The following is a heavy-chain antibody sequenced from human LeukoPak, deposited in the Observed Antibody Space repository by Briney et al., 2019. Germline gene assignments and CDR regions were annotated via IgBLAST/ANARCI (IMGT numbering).Heavy chain of an antibody. CDR3: ARVVGGNVDIVATITYPFFDY. V-gene: IGHV1-2*02. CDR1: GYTFTGYY. Sequence: ASVKVSFKASGYTFTGYYMHWVRQAPGQGLEWMGWINPNSGGTNYAQRFQGRVTMTRDTSISTAYMELSRLRSDDTAVYYCARVVGGNVDIVATITYPFFDYWGQGTLVTVSS. D-gene: IGHD5-12*01. CDR2: INPNSGGT. J-gene: IGHJ4*02.